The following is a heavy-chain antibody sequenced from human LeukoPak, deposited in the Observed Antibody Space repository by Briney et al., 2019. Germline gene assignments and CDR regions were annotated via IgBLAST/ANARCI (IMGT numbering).Heavy chain of an antibody. J-gene: IGHJ4*02. V-gene: IGHV1-2*02. CDR3: ARSRDYDSSDV. CDR2: INPNSGGT. CDR1: GYTFTGYY. D-gene: IGHD3-22*01. Sequence: GASVKVSCKASGYTFTGYYMRWVRQVPGQGLEWMGWINPNSGGTNYAQKFQGRVTMTTDTSTSTAYMELRSLRSDDTAVYYCARSRDYDSSDVWGQGTLVTVSS.